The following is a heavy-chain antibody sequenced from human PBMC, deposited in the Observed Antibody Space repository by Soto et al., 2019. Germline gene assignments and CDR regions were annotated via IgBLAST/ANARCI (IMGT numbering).Heavy chain of an antibody. J-gene: IGHJ4*02. CDR3: ARDQGSYGYLGYFDY. CDR2: ISSRSDYI. CDR1: GLAFSSYN. Sequence: PGGSLRLSCAGSGLAFSSYNMNWVRQAPGKGLEWVSFISSRSDYIYYADSVKGRFTISRDNAKNSLYLQMHSLGAEDTAVYYCARDQGSYGYLGYFDYWGQGSLVTVSS. V-gene: IGHV3-21*01. D-gene: IGHD5-18*01.